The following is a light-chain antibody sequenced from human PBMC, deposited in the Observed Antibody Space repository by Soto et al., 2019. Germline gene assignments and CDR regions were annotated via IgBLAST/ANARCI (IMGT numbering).Light chain of an antibody. CDR3: QQYKNWPPIT. Sequence: EIVMTQSPATLSVSPGERATLYCRASQTVGSSLAWYQQEPGQAPRLLIYGASTRATGIPARFSGSGSGTEFTLTISSLQSEDFAVYFCQQYKNWPPITFGQGTRLEIK. J-gene: IGKJ5*01. V-gene: IGKV3-15*01. CDR1: QTVGSS. CDR2: GAS.